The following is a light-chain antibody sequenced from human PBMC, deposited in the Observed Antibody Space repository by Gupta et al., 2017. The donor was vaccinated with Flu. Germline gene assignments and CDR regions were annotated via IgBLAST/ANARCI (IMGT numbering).Light chain of an antibody. CDR1: QSLLYSSTKQNY. CDR2: WAS. V-gene: IGKV4-1*01. Sequence: DIVTTQSPDSLTVSLGERATINCKSSQSLLYSSTKQNYLAWYQTRPGQPPKVLIYWASTRNSGVPDRFSGSGSGTDFTLTIRSLHAEDVAVYYCQQYYSAPRTFGQGTRVEIK. CDR3: QQYYSAPRT. J-gene: IGKJ1*01.